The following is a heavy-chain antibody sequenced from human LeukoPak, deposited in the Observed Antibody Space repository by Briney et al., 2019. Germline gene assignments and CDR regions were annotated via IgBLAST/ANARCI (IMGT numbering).Heavy chain of an antibody. J-gene: IGHJ2*01. CDR1: GGSISSSSHY. CDR3: ARDRGDYVSSPYWYFDL. Sequence: TSETLSLTCTVSGGSISSSSHYWGWIRQPPGKGLEWIGSIYYSGSTYYNPSLKSRVTISVDTSKNQFSLKLSSVTAADTAVYYCARDRGDYVSSPYWYFDLWGRGTLVTVSS. D-gene: IGHD4-17*01. V-gene: IGHV4-39*07. CDR2: IYYSGST.